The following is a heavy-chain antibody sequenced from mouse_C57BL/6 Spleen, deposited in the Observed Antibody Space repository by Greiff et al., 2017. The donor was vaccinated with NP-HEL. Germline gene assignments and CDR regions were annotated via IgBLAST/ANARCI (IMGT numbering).Heavy chain of an antibody. D-gene: IGHD1-1*01. J-gene: IGHJ1*03. CDR3: ARDDNYGSSYLWYFDV. CDR1: GFTFSDYY. V-gene: IGHV5-16*01. Sequence: EVKLVESEGGLVQPGSSMKLSCTASGFTFSDYYMAWVRQVPEKGLEWVANINYDGSSTYYLDSLKSRFIISRDNAKNIRYLQMSSLKSEDTATYYCARDDNYGSSYLWYFDVWGTGTTVTVSS. CDR2: INYDGSST.